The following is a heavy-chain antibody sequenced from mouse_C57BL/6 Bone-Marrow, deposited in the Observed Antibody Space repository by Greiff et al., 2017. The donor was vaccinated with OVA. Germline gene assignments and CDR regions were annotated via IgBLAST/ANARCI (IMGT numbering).Heavy chain of an antibody. CDR1: GYTFTSYG. J-gene: IGHJ2*01. D-gene: IGHD1-1*01. CDR2: IYIGNGYT. CDR3: ARRRGYGSSYWYYFDY. Sequence: VHVKQSGAELVRPGSSVKMSCKTSGYTFTSYGINWVKQRPGQGLEWIGYIYIGNGYTEYNEKFKGKATLTSDTSSSTAYMQLSSLTSEDSAIYFCARRRGYGSSYWYYFDYWGQGTTLTVSS. V-gene: IGHV1-58*01.